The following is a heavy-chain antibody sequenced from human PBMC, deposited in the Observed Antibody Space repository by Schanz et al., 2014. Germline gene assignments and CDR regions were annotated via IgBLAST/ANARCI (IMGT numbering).Heavy chain of an antibody. CDR1: GITFSSHS. D-gene: IGHD3-3*01. V-gene: IGHV3-48*01. CDR2: VSRSTPDI. Sequence: EVQLVESGGGLVQPGGSLRLSCAVSGITFSSHSFNWVRQAPGKGLEWVSYVSRSTPDIYYADSVKGRFTMSRDNAKNSVFLQMNSLRAEDTAVYYCVRDSFFAFDYGGQGALVTVSS. CDR3: VRDSFFAFDY. J-gene: IGHJ4*02.